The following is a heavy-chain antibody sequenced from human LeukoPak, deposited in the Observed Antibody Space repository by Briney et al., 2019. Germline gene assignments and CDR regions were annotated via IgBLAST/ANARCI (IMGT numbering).Heavy chain of an antibody. V-gene: IGHV4-34*01. CDR2: INHSGST. CDR1: GGSFSGYY. Sequence: SETLSLTCAVYGGSFSGYYWSWIRQPPGKGLEWIGEINHSGSTNYNPSLKSRVTMSVDTSKNQFSLKLSSVTAADTAVYYCARESYMDCSGGSCYVAVSYWGQGTLVTVSS. J-gene: IGHJ4*02. CDR3: ARESYMDCSGGSCYVAVSY. D-gene: IGHD2-15*01.